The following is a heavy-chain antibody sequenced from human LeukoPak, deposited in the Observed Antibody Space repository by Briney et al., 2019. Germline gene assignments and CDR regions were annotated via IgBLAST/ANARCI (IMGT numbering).Heavy chain of an antibody. CDR3: ARDEDRNYGMDV. V-gene: IGHV4-4*02. J-gene: IGHJ6*02. D-gene: IGHD2-15*01. CDR1: GGSISGTNW. Sequence: SETLSLTCTVSGGSISGTNWWSWVRQPPGKGLEWIGEVYHSGSTNYNPSFKSRVTMSVDKSKNHFSLKLNSVTAADTAVYYCARDEDRNYGMDVWGQGTTVTVSS. CDR2: VYHSGST.